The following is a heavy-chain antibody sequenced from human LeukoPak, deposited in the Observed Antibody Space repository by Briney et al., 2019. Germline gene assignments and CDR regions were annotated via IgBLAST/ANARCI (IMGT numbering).Heavy chain of an antibody. CDR3: ASDTSHTGGYYYREDAFDV. D-gene: IGHD3-22*01. J-gene: IGHJ3*01. Sequence: ASVKVSCKASGYTFTNYDINRVRQATGQGLEWMGWMNPNSGNTGYAQKFQGRVTMTRNTSISTAYMELNSLTSEDTAVYYCASDTSHTGGYYYREDAFDVWGQGTMVTVSP. CDR1: GYTFTNYD. CDR2: MNPNSGNT. V-gene: IGHV1-8*01.